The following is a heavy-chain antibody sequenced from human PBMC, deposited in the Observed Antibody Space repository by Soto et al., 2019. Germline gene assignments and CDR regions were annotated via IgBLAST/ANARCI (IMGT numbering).Heavy chain of an antibody. V-gene: IGHV3-23*01. CDR1: GFTFTNYA. D-gene: IGHD2-15*01. CDR2: ISGRGGST. Sequence: EVQLLESGGGLVQPGGSLRLSCAASGFTFTNYAMTWVRQAPGKGLEWVSAISGRGGSTFYADSVKVRFTISRDNSNNTLYLQMNNLRAKDTAVYYCAKELGFCSDGNCRTILAFYYWGQGTLVTVSS. CDR3: AKELGFCSDGNCRTILAFYY. J-gene: IGHJ4*02.